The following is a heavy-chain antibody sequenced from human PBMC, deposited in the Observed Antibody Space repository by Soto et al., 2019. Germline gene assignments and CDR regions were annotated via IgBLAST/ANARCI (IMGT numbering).Heavy chain of an antibody. J-gene: IGHJ4*01. D-gene: IGHD3-22*01. CDR1: GGTFTSYV. CDR2: IITSSGTA. V-gene: IGHV1-69*06. Sequence: QVQLVQSGAEVKPPGSSVKVSCKASGGTFTSYVVSWVRQAPGQGLEWMGGIITSSGTAKYSQKFQGRVTITADISSNKAYMDLSSLRSEDTAVYYCAADYYDSSGYSYVGEFDYCGHVPLVSVSS. CDR3: AADYYDSSGYSYVGEFDY.